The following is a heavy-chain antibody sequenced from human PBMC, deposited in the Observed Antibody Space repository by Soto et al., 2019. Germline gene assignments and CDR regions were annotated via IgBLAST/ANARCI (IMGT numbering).Heavy chain of an antibody. J-gene: IGHJ5*01. V-gene: IGHV1-46*03. D-gene: IGHD6-19*01. CDR1: GYSFTRYS. CDR2: INPSGGST. CDR3: ARESTLSYSSTCFDS. Sequence: ASVKVSCKTSGYSFTRYSMHRVRQAPGQGLDWMGVINPSGGSTNYAQNFQGRVTMTRDTSTNTVYMELSSLRSEDTALYFCARESTLSYSSTCFDSWGQGTQVTVSS.